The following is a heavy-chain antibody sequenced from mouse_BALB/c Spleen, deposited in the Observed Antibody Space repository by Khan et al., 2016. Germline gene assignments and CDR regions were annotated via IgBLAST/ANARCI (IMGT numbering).Heavy chain of an antibody. Sequence: VQLVESGPGLVKPSQSLFLACSITGFPITSGYYWIWIRQSPGKPLEWTGYITHSGETFYNPSLQSSISITRETSKNQFFLQVNAVTTEDTARYYCAVDRTGYWYFDVWSAGTTVTVSS. CDR2: ITHSGET. CDR3: AVDRTGYWYFDV. J-gene: IGHJ1*01. CDR1: GFPITSGYY. V-gene: IGHV12-3*02. D-gene: IGHD4-1*01.